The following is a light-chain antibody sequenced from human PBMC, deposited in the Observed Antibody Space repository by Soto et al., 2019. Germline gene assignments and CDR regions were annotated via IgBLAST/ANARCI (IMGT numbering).Light chain of an antibody. Sequence: PGEGATLSCMASQSVTGTNLAWYQQRAGQAPRLLIYDAVRRATGIPDRFSGSGSGTDFTLTISRLEPEDFAVYYCHQYGSSLGTFGQGTKV. CDR2: DAV. V-gene: IGKV3-20*01. CDR3: HQYGSSLGT. CDR1: QSVTGTN. J-gene: IGKJ2*01.